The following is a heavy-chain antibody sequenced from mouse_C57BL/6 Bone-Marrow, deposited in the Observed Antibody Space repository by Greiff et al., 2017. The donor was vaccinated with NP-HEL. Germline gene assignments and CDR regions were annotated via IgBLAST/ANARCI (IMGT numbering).Heavy chain of an antibody. V-gene: IGHV10-1*01. J-gene: IGHJ3*01. Sequence: EVKRVESGGGLVQPKGSLKLSCAASGFSFNTYAMNWVRQAPGQGLEWVARIRSKSNNYATYYADSVKDRFTISRDDSESMLYLQMNNLKTEDTAMYYCVRHAPSWGPWFAYWGQGTLVTVSA. CDR3: VRHAPSWGPWFAY. CDR1: GFSFNTYA. D-gene: IGHD4-1*01. CDR2: IRSKSNNYAT.